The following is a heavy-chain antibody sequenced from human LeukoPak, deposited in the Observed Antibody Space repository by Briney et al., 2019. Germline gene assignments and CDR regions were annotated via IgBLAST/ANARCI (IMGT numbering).Heavy chain of an antibody. D-gene: IGHD3-10*01. CDR3: ASVPRFGEFDY. CDR2: IYYSGST. CDR1: GGSISSSSYY. J-gene: IGHJ4*02. Sequence: SETLSLTCTVSGGSISSSSYYWGWIRQPPGKGLEWIGSIYYSGSTYYNPSLKSRVTISVDTSKNQFSLKLSSVTAADTAVYYCASVPRFGEFDYWGQGTLVTVSS. V-gene: IGHV4-39*07.